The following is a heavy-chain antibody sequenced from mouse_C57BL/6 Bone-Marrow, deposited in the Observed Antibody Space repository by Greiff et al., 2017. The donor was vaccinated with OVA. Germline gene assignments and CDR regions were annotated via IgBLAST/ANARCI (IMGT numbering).Heavy chain of an antibody. D-gene: IGHD1-1*01. CDR2: IRSKSNNYAT. CDR1: GFSFNTYA. Sequence: DVHLVESGGGLVQPKGSLKLSCAASGFSFNTYAMNWVRQAPGKGLEWVARIRSKSNNYATYYADSVKDRFTISRDDSESMLYLQMNNLKTEDTAMYYCVRHFNYYGSSYWYFDVWGTGTTVTVSS. J-gene: IGHJ1*03. CDR3: VRHFNYYGSSYWYFDV. V-gene: IGHV10-1*01.